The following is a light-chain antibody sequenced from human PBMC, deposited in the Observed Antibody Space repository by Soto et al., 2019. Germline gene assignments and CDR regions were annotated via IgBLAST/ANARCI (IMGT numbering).Light chain of an antibody. V-gene: IGKV3-20*01. J-gene: IGKJ1*01. CDR1: QSVSSSY. CDR2: GTS. CDR3: QQYGNSPKT. Sequence: EIVLTQSPGTLSLSPGERATLSCRASQSVSSSYLAWYQQKPGQAPRLLMYGTSSRATGIPDRFSGSGSGTDFALTISRLEPEDFAGYYCQQYGNSPKTFGQGTKVEIK.